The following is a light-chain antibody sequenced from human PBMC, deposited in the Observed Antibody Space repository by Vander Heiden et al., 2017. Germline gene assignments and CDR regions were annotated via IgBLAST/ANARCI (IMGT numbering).Light chain of an antibody. Sequence: EIVLTQSPATLSLSPGERATLSCRASQSVSSYLAWYQQKPGQAPRLLIYDASNRATGIPARFSGSGSGTDFTLTISSLEPEDFAVYYCQQRSYGHPYTFGQGTKLEIK. CDR1: QSVSSY. CDR3: QQRSYGHPYT. V-gene: IGKV3-11*01. J-gene: IGKJ2*01. CDR2: DAS.